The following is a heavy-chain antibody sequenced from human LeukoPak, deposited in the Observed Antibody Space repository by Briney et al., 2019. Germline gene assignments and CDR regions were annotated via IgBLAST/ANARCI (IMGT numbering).Heavy chain of an antibody. V-gene: IGHV4-59*01. D-gene: IGHD6-19*01. Sequence: SETLSLTCTVSGGSISSYYWSWIRQPPGKGLEWIGYIYYSGSTNYNPSLKSRVTISVDTSKNQFSLKLSSVTAADTAVYYCARGGSVAGTPDYYYYMDVWGKGTTVTVSS. CDR1: GGSISSYY. CDR2: IYYSGST. J-gene: IGHJ6*03. CDR3: ARGGSVAGTPDYYYYMDV.